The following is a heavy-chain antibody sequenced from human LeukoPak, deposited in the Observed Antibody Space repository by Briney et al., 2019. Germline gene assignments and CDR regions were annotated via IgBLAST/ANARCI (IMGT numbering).Heavy chain of an antibody. J-gene: IGHJ6*03. CDR3: AKYSSGWYYYYYYMDV. D-gene: IGHD6-19*01. CDR2: ISGSGGST. CDR1: GFTFSSYA. Sequence: GSLRLSCAASGFTFSSYAMSWVRQAPGKGLEWVSAISGSGGSTYYADSVKGRFTISRDNSKNTLYLQMNSLRAEDTAVYYCAKYSSGWYYYYYYMDVWGKGTTVTVSS. V-gene: IGHV3-23*01.